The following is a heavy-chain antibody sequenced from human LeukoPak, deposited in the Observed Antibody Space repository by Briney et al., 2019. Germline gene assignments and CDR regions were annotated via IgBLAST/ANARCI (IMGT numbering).Heavy chain of an antibody. D-gene: IGHD2-15*01. J-gene: IGHJ4*02. V-gene: IGHV1-2*02. CDR3: ARRTVVVATYYFDY. CDR2: INPNSGGT. Sequence: ASVKVSCKASGYTFTRYYMHWVRQAPGQGLEWMGWINPNSGGTNYAQKFQGRVTMTRDTSISTGYMELSRLDSDDTAVYYCARRTVVVATYYFDYWGQGTLVTVSS. CDR1: GYTFTRYY.